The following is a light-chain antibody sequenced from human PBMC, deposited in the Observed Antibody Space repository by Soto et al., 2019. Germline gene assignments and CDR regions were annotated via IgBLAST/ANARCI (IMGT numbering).Light chain of an antibody. V-gene: IGKV1-9*01. CDR3: LQHNNYPPT. Sequence: DSQMTQSPSTLSASVGDRVTITCRASQGISSYLAWYQQKPGKAPNLLIHTASTLQSGVPSRFSGSGSGTEFTLTISSLQPEDFATYFCLQHNNYPPTFGQGTKVDIK. J-gene: IGKJ1*01. CDR1: QGISSY. CDR2: TAS.